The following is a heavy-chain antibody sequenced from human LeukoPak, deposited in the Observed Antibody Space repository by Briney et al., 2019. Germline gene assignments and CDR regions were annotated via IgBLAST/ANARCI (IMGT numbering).Heavy chain of an antibody. CDR3: ARLGWESNHYYYMDV. CDR1: GYTFTSYA. Sequence: GASVKVSCKASGYTFTSYAMNWVRQAPGQGLEWMGWINTNTGNPSYAQGFTGRFVFSLDTSVSTAYLQISSLKAEDTAVYYCARLGWESNHYYYMDVWGKGTTVTVSS. CDR2: INTNTGNP. D-gene: IGHD1-26*01. V-gene: IGHV7-4-1*02. J-gene: IGHJ6*03.